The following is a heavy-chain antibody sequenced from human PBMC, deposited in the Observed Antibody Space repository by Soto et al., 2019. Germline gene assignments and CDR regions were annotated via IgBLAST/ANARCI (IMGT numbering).Heavy chain of an antibody. CDR3: ASSSYFVAPFDY. V-gene: IGHV1-3*01. CDR2: INAGKGNT. CDR1: GYTFTSYA. J-gene: IGHJ4*02. Sequence: GASVKVSCKASGYTFTSYAMHWVRQAPGQRLGWMGWINAGKGNTKYSQKFQGRVTITRDTSASTAYMELSSLRSEDTAVYYCASSSYFVAPFDYWGQGTLVTVSS. D-gene: IGHD3-9*01.